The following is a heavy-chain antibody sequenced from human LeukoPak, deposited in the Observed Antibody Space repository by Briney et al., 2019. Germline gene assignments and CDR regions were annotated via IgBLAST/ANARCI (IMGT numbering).Heavy chain of an antibody. Sequence: SVKVSCKASGGTFSSYAISWVRQAPGQGLEWMGGIIPIFGTANYAQKFQGRVTITADESTSTAYMELSSLRSEDTAVYYCASGDWNYYYYMDVWGKGTTVTVSS. D-gene: IGHD3/OR15-3a*01. V-gene: IGHV1-69*13. CDR3: ASGDWNYYYYMDV. CDR1: GGTFSSYA. CDR2: IIPIFGTA. J-gene: IGHJ6*03.